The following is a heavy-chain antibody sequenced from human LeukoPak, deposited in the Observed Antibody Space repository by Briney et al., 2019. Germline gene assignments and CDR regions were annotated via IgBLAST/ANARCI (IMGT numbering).Heavy chain of an antibody. CDR2: IYTSGST. V-gene: IGHV4-61*05. CDR3: ARALLWFGEYAFDI. Sequence: PSETLSLTCTVSGGSISSSSYYWGWIRQPPGKGLEWIGRIYTSGSTNYSPSLKSRVTMSVDTSKNQFSLKLSSVTAADTAVYYCARALLWFGEYAFDIWGQGTMVTVSS. CDR1: GGSISSSSYY. D-gene: IGHD3-10*01. J-gene: IGHJ3*02.